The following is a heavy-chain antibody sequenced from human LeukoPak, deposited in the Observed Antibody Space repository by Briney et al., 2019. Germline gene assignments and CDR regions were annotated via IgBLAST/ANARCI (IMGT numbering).Heavy chain of an antibody. D-gene: IGHD5-12*01. CDR2: IYYSGST. CDR3: ARGSYSGYAYFDY. Sequence: PSETLSLTFTVSGGSISSHYWSWIRQPPGKGLEWIGYIYYSGSTNYNPSPKSRVTISVDTSKNQFSLKLSSVTAADTAVYYCARGSYSGYAYFDYWGQGTLVTVSS. V-gene: IGHV4-59*11. CDR1: GGSISSHY. J-gene: IGHJ4*02.